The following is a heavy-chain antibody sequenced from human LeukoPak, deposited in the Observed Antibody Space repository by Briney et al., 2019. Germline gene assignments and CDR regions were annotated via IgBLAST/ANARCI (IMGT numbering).Heavy chain of an antibody. CDR1: GGSISSGSYY. CDR3: ARDVVATSYYYYYMDV. D-gene: IGHD5-12*01. V-gene: IGHV4-61*02. J-gene: IGHJ6*03. CDR2: IYTSGST. Sequence: SETLSLTCTVSGGSISSGSYYWSWIRQPAGKGLEWIGRIYTSGSTNYNPSLKSRVTISVDTSKNQFSLKLSSVTAADTAVYYCARDVVATSYYYYYMDVWGKGTTVTISS.